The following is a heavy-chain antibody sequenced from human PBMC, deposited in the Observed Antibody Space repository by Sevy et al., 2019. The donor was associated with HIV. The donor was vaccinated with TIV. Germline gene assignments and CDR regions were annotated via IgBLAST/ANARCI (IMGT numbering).Heavy chain of an antibody. D-gene: IGHD3-22*01. CDR1: GYTFTTYD. V-gene: IGHV1-8*01. Sequence: ASVKVSCKSSGYTFTTYDINWVRQATGQGLEWMGWMNPNSGNTGYAQKFQGRVTMTINTSISTAYMELSSLRSDDTAVYYCARIDSSGYMGNFDYWGQGTLVTVSS. J-gene: IGHJ4*02. CDR2: MNPNSGNT. CDR3: ARIDSSGYMGNFDY.